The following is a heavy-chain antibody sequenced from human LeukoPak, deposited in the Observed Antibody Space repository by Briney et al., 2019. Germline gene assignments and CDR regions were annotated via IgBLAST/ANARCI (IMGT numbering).Heavy chain of an antibody. CDR2: ISISYSYI. V-gene: IGHV3-21*01. J-gene: IGHJ4*02. D-gene: IGHD6-6*01. CDR1: RFTFSRYS. CDR3: AKEGRIAARWGFDY. Sequence: PGGSLRLSRAASRFTFSRYSMNWVRQAPGKGLEGVSFISISYSYINYAASVKGRFTISRDNAKNSLYLQMNSLRAEDTAVYYWAKEGRIAARWGFDYWGQGTLVTVSS.